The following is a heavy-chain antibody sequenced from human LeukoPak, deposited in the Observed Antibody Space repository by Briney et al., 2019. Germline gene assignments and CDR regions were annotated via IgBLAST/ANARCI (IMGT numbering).Heavy chain of an antibody. D-gene: IGHD4-17*01. J-gene: IGHJ4*02. Sequence: ASVKVSCKASGYTFTGYYMHWVRQAPGQGLEWMGWISAYNGNTNYAQKLQGRVTMTTDTPTSTAYMELRSLRSDDTAVYYCARAFGTTVTDNFDYWGQGTLVTVSS. V-gene: IGHV1-18*04. CDR3: ARAFGTTVTDNFDY. CDR1: GYTFTGYY. CDR2: ISAYNGNT.